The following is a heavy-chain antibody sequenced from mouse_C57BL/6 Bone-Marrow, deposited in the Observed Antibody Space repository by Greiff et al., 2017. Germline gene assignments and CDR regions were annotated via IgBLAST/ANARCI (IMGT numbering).Heavy chain of an antibody. J-gene: IGHJ2*01. D-gene: IGHD2-1*01. V-gene: IGHV1-87*01. CDR1: YTFSRRVH. Sequence: QVQLQQSGPELARPWASVKISCQAFYTFSRRVHFAIRDTNYWMQWVKQRPGQGLEWIGAIYPGNGDTSYNQKFKGKATLTANKATRTAYLQLNSLTSEDSAVYYCAYGIYRWNSGFFDYWGQGTTLTVSS. CDR3: SEDSAVYYCAYGIYRWNSGFFDY. CDR2: GQGLEWIG.